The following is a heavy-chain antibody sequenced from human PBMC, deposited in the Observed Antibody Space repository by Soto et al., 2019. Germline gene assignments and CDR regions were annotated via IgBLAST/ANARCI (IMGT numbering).Heavy chain of an antibody. CDR1: GGSISSYY. Sequence: SETLCLTCTVAGGSISSYYWSWIRQPPGKGLEWIGYIYYSGSTNYNPSLKSRVTISVDTSKNQFSLKLSSVTAADTAVYYCATQARRYYDIPCFDPWGQGTLVTVSP. V-gene: IGHV4-59*01. J-gene: IGHJ5*02. CDR3: ATQARRYYDIPCFDP. CDR2: IYYSGST. D-gene: IGHD3-9*01.